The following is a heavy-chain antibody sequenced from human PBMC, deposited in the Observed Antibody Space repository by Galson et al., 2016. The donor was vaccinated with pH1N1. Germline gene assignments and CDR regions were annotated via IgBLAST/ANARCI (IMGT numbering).Heavy chain of an antibody. CDR3: ARHLHVSGFKAIDS. CDR1: GGSISRSN. Sequence: SETLSLTCAVSGGSISRSNWCWIRQSPVKGLGWLGYLYSSGTTTYNPSVASRVSISVDTPKNQFSLNLDFVTAADTAIYYCARHLHVSGFKAIDSWGQGILVTVSS. D-gene: IGHD5-24*01. V-gene: IGHV4-59*08. J-gene: IGHJ4*02. CDR2: LYSSGTT.